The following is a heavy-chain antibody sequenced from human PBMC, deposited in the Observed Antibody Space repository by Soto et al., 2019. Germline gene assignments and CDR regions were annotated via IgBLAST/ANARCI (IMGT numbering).Heavy chain of an antibody. J-gene: IGHJ6*02. CDR1: GYTFTSYG. V-gene: IGHV1-18*01. CDR3: ARDQVDYSNPLYYYGMDV. D-gene: IGHD4-4*01. CDR2: ISAYNGNT. Sequence: QVQLVQSGAEVKKPGASVKVSCKASGYTFTSYGISWVRQAPGQGLEWMGWISAYNGNTNYAQKLQGRVTMTTDTTTSTAYMELRSLRSDDTAVYYCARDQVDYSNPLYYYGMDVWGQGTTVTVSS.